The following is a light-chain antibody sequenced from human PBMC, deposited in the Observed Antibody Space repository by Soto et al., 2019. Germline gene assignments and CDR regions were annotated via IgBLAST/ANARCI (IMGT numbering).Light chain of an antibody. V-gene: IGLV4-60*03. CDR3: ETWDSTMAV. CDR2: LEGSGSY. Sequence: QAVLTQSSSASASLGSSVKLTCTLSSGHSSYIIAWHQQQPGKAPRYLMKLEGSGSYNKGSGVPDRFSGSSSGADRYLTISNLQSEDEADYYCETWDSTMAVFGGGTKVTVL. J-gene: IGLJ2*01. CDR1: SGHSSYI.